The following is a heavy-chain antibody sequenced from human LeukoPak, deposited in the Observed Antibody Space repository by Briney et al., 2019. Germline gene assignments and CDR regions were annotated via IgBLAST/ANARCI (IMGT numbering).Heavy chain of an antibody. CDR2: IYSGGST. CDR1: GFTVSSNY. J-gene: IGHJ6*02. Sequence: GGSLRLSCAASGFTVSSNYMSWVRQAPGKGLEWVSVIYSGGSTYYADSVKGRFTIFRDNSKNTLYLQMNSLRAEDTAVYYCARDRITMVRGVTYYYGMDVWGQGTTVTVSS. D-gene: IGHD3-10*01. V-gene: IGHV3-53*01. CDR3: ARDRITMVRGVTYYYGMDV.